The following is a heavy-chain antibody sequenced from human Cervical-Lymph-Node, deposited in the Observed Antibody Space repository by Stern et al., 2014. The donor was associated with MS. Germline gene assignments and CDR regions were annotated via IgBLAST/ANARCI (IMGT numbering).Heavy chain of an antibody. D-gene: IGHD3-10*01. CDR2: ISYHGIDG. CDR3: ARNQNYYGFDL. J-gene: IGHJ5*02. V-gene: IGHV3-30*03. Sequence: QVQLVQSGGSVVQPGRSLRLSCAASGFAFSTHGMHWVRQAQGKGLEWVSGISYHGIDGYSADSVKCRFPISRDNSKNTLDLQMNSLRTEDTAVYYCARNQNYYGFDLWGQGSLVTVSA. CDR1: GFAFSTHG.